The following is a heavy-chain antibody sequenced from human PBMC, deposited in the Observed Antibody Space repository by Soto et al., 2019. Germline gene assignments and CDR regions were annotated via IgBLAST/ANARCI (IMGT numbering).Heavy chain of an antibody. V-gene: IGHV3-13*04. CDR1: GFSFSSYD. CDR2: IGTAGDT. D-gene: IGHD3-22*01. CDR3: ARDHLSRGSSYGMDV. Sequence: GVSLRLSCAASGFSFSSYDMHWVRQATGKGLEWVSAIGTAGDTYYPGSVKGRFTISRENAKNSLYLQMNSLRAGDTAVYYCARDHLSRGSSYGMDVWGQGTTFTVS. J-gene: IGHJ6*02.